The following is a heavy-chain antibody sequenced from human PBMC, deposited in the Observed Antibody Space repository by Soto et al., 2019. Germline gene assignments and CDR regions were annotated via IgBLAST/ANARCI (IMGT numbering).Heavy chain of an antibody. D-gene: IGHD5-12*01. Sequence: EVQLVESGGGLVQPGGSLRLSCAASGFTFSSYAMHWVRQAPGKGLEYVSAISGNGGSTYYANSVKGRFTISRDNSKSTLDLHMGGLRAEDMAVYVCARQARSGWGGYDFDSWGQGTLGTVSS. CDR3: ARQARSGWGGYDFDS. J-gene: IGHJ5*01. V-gene: IGHV3-64*01. CDR1: GFTFSSYA. CDR2: ISGNGGST.